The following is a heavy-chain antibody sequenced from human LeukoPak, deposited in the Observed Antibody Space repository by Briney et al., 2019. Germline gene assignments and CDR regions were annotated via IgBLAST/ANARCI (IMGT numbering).Heavy chain of an antibody. CDR3: ARSTYCSGGSCSHNWFDP. CDR1: GYSISSDYY. Sequence: SETLSLTCTVSGYSISSDYYWGWVRQPPGKGLEWIGSIYHSGSTYYNPSLKSRVTISVDTSKNQFYLKLSSVTAADTAVYYCARSTYCSGGSCSHNWFDPWGQGTLVTVSS. V-gene: IGHV4-38-2*02. D-gene: IGHD2-15*01. J-gene: IGHJ5*02. CDR2: IYHSGST.